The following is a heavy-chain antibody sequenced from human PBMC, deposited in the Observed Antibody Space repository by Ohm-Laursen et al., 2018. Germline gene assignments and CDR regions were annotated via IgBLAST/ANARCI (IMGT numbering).Heavy chain of an antibody. D-gene: IGHD2-15*01. CDR2: LYHSGST. CDR3: ARGGRHFDY. CDR1: SGAINSGGSY. Sequence: SDTLSLTCAVSSGAINSGGSYWTWIRQHPRRGLGWIGSLYHSGSTFDNPSLESRLSILIDTSKNQFSLKLTSVTAADTAVYYCARGGRHFDYWGQGNLVTVPS. J-gene: IGHJ4*02. V-gene: IGHV4-31*11.